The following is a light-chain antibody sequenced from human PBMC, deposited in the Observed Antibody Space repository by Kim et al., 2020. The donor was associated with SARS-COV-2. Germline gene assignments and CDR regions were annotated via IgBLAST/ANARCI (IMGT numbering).Light chain of an antibody. CDR2: LAS. V-gene: IGKV1-5*03. Sequence: GDRVTITCRASENIGTWLAWYQQKPGRAPSLLIYLASTLESGVPSRFSGTGSGTEFSLSITSLQPDDFATYYCQHYSRFPYTFGQGTTLEI. J-gene: IGKJ2*01. CDR3: QHYSRFPYT. CDR1: ENIGTW.